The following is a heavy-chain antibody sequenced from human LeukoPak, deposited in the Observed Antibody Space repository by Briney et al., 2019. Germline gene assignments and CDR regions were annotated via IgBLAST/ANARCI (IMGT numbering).Heavy chain of an antibody. Sequence: GGSLRLSCEGSGFTFSNYWMGWVRQAPGKGLQWVANIKTDGSEKYYADSVKGRFTISRDNSKNTLYLQMNSLRAEDTAVYYCAKDRRDGYTDIDYWGQGTLVTVSS. CDR1: GFTFSNYW. CDR3: AKDRRDGYTDIDY. CDR2: IKTDGSEK. V-gene: IGHV3-7*01. J-gene: IGHJ4*02. D-gene: IGHD5-24*01.